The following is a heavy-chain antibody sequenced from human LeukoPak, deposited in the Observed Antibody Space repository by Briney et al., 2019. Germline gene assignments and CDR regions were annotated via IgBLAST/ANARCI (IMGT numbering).Heavy chain of an antibody. D-gene: IGHD3-16*01. J-gene: IGHJ6*02. CDR3: ARDWGYYYYYGMDV. CDR1: GFTFNTYS. Sequence: GGSLRLSCAASGFTFNTYSMNWVRQAPGKGLEWVSNIISRGDTTHYAASVKGRSTISRDNTKNSLYLQMNSLRAEDTAVYYCARDWGYYYYYGMDVWGQGTTVTVSS. V-gene: IGHV3-48*04. CDR2: IISRGDTT.